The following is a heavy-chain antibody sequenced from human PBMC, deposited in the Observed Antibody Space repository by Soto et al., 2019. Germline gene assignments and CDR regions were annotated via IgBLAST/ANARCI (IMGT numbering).Heavy chain of an antibody. Sequence: GGSLRLSCAASGFTFSSYWMHWVRQAPGKGLVWVSRINSDGSSTSYADSVKGRFTISRDNAKNTLYLQMNSLRAEDTAVYYCARDLPSYSSSSGYYYYYGMDVWGQGTTVTVS. CDR3: ARDLPSYSSSSGYYYYYGMDV. V-gene: IGHV3-74*01. CDR1: GFTFSSYW. D-gene: IGHD6-6*01. J-gene: IGHJ6*02. CDR2: INSDGSST.